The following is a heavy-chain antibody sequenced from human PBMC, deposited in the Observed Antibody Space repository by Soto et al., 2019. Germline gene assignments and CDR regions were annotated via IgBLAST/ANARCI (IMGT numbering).Heavy chain of an antibody. CDR3: ARGHLYWYYHSSGTDV. V-gene: IGHV3-64*07. CDR1: GFTFTTYC. CDR2: ISNDAVHT. Sequence: EVQLVESGGGLVQPGGSLTLSCIASGFTFTTYCMHWVRQAPGKGLEYLSAISNDAVHTYYAESVKDRFTISRDNSKDTLYVHTGSPRPQDMAGLYAARGHLYWYYHSSGTDVWGQGTTVTVSS. J-gene: IGHJ6*02. D-gene: IGHD2-15*01.